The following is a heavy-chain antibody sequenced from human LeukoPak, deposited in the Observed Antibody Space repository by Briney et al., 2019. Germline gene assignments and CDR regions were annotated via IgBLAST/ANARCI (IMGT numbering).Heavy chain of an antibody. Sequence: PGGSLRLSCAASGFTFSSYAMSWVRQAPGKGLEWVSVVSGSRGTTYYADSVRGRFTISRDNSKNTLYLQMNSLRAEDTAVYYCAKGAYYDILTGYHFDYWGQGTLVTVSS. CDR2: VSGSRGTT. J-gene: IGHJ4*02. V-gene: IGHV3-23*01. D-gene: IGHD3-9*01. CDR3: AKGAYYDILTGYHFDY. CDR1: GFTFSSYA.